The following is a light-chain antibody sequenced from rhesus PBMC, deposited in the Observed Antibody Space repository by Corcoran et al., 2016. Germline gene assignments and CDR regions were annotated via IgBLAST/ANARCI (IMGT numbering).Light chain of an antibody. CDR1: QGIRSY. CDR2: DTS. Sequence: DIQLTQSPSSLSASVGDRVTITCRASQGIRSYVAWYQQKPGKAPKLLIYDTSNLRSGVPSRFRGSGSGTEFTLTISSLQPEDFAIYSFQQRTSYPLTFGGGTKVELK. CDR3: QQRTSYPLT. V-gene: IGKV1-38*01. J-gene: IGKJ4*01.